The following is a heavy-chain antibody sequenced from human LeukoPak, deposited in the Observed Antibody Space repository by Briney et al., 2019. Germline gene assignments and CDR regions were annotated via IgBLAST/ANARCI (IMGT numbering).Heavy chain of an antibody. J-gene: IGHJ5*02. V-gene: IGHV4-59*01. Sequence: SETLSLTCTVSGGSISSYYWSWIRQPPGKGLEWIGYIYYSGSTNYNPSLKSRVTISVDTSKNQFSLKLGSVTAADTAVYYCARLQSYRSGGYPGFDPWGQGTLVTVSS. D-gene: IGHD1-26*01. CDR2: IYYSGST. CDR3: ARLQSYRSGGYPGFDP. CDR1: GGSISSYY.